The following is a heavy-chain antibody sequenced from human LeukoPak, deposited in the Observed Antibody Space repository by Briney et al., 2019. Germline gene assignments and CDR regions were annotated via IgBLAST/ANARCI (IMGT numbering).Heavy chain of an antibody. D-gene: IGHD3-9*01. CDR1: LGSISSYY. CDR3: ATERAGYDILTGYQYYYAMDV. V-gene: IGHV4-59*01. CDR2: IYYSGST. Sequence: PSETLSLTCTVSLGSISSYYWSWIRQPPGKGLEWIGYIYYSGSTNYHPSLKSRLTISVDTSKNQFSLKLSSVTAADTAVYYCATERAGYDILTGYQYYYAMDVWGQGTTVTVSS. J-gene: IGHJ6*02.